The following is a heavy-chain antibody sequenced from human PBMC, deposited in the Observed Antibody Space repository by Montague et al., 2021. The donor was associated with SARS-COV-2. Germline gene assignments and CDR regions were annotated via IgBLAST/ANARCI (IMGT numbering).Heavy chain of an antibody. J-gene: IGHJ4*02. Sequence: SETLSLTCAVYGGSFSGYYWSWIRQPPGKGLEWIGEINHSGSTNYNPSLESRLTMSVDTSKKQFSLKVKSLTAADTAVYSCVGLRVVISGHYPLHVDDWGQGTLVTVSP. CDR2: INHSGST. V-gene: IGHV4-34*01. CDR1: GGSFSGYY. CDR3: VGLRVVISGHYPLHVDD. D-gene: IGHD3-3*01.